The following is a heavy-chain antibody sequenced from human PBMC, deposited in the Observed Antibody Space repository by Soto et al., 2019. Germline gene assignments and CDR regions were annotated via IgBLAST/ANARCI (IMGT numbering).Heavy chain of an antibody. Sequence: ASVKVSCKVSGYTLTELSMHWVRQAPGKGLEWMGGFDPEDGETIYAQKFQGRVTMTEDTSADTAFMELSSLSPEDTAVYYCAKNKCHAANWFAAWGQGTLVTVSS. CDR1: GYTLTELS. CDR3: AKNKCHAANWFAA. CDR2: FDPEDGET. J-gene: IGHJ5*02. V-gene: IGHV1-24*01.